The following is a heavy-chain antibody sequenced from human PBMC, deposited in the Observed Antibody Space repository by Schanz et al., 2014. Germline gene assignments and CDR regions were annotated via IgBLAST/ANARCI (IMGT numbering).Heavy chain of an antibody. Sequence: QVQLQESGPGLVKPSETLSLTCTVSGASISSYYWSWIRQPPGKGLEWIGHRDSSGSTKYNPSLKSRVTISIDTSKNQISLRLRSVTEADTAVYYCARVQGYHDFWSGYYPPDYWGQGTLVTVSS. CDR1: GASISSYY. CDR3: ARVQGYHDFWSGYYPPDY. CDR2: RDSSGST. V-gene: IGHV4-59*01. J-gene: IGHJ4*02. D-gene: IGHD3-3*01.